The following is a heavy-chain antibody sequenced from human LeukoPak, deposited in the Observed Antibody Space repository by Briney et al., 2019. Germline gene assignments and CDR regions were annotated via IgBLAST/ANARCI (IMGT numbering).Heavy chain of an antibody. V-gene: IGHV3-20*04. CDR3: AKGGITMIVGGFDY. J-gene: IGHJ4*02. CDR1: GFTFDDYG. Sequence: PGGSLRLSCAASGFTFDDYGMSWVRQAPGKGLEWVSGINWSGSRTGYADSVKGRFTISIDNAKNSLYLQMNSLRAEDMALYYCAKGGITMIVGGFDYWGQGTLVTVSS. CDR2: INWSGSRT. D-gene: IGHD3-22*01.